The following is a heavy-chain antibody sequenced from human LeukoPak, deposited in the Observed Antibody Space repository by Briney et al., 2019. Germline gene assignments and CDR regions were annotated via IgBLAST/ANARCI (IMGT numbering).Heavy chain of an antibody. D-gene: IGHD1-26*01. CDR3: TTSTLFSGSYPDDY. CDR1: GFTFSNAW. J-gene: IGHJ4*02. V-gene: IGHV3-15*01. Sequence: PGGSLRLSCAASGFTFSNAWMSGVRQAPGKGLEWVGRIKSKTDGGTTDYAAPVKGRFTISRDDSKNTLYLQVNSLKSEDTAVYYCTTSTLFSGSYPDDYWGQGTLVTVSS. CDR2: IKSKTDGGTT.